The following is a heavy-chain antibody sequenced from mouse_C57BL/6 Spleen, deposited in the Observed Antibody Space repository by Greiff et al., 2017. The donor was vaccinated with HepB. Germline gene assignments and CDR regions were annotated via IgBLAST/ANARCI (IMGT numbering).Heavy chain of an antibody. CDR3: ARDRGTWSDYFDY. Sequence: EVKLMESGGGLVKPGGSLKLSCAASGFTFSSYAMSWVRQTPEKRLEWVATISDGGSYTYYPDNVKGRFTISRDNAKNNLYLQMSHLKSEDTAMYYCARDRGTWSDYFDYWGQGTTLTVSS. CDR1: GFTFSSYA. CDR2: ISDGGSYT. J-gene: IGHJ2*01. V-gene: IGHV5-4*01. D-gene: IGHD3-1*01.